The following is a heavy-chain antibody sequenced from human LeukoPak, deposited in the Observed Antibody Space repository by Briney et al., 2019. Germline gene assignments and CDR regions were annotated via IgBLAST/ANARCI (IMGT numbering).Heavy chain of an antibody. J-gene: IGHJ6*04. D-gene: IGHD3-10*02. CDR1: GFTFSSYS. CDR2: ISSSISFI. Sequence: GGSLRLSCAASGFTFSSYSMNWVRQAPGKGLEWVSSISSSISFISYADSVKGRFTISRDNAKNSLYLQMNGLRAEDTAVYYCAELGITMIGGVWGKGTTVTISS. V-gene: IGHV3-21*01. CDR3: AELGITMIGGV.